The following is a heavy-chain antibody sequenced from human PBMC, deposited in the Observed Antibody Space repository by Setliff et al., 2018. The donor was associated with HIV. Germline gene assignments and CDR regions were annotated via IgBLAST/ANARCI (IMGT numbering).Heavy chain of an antibody. V-gene: IGHV4-34*01. CDR2: INHSGST. J-gene: IGHJ5*02. CDR3: ARGRMATVLIRNWIDP. CDR1: GGSLSGYY. Sequence: PSETLSLTCAVYGGSLSGYYWTWIRQPPGKGLEWIGEINHSGSTNYNPSLKSRVTISIDTSKNQFSLKLSSVTAADTAMYYCARGRMATVLIRNWIDPWGQGSLVTVAS. D-gene: IGHD4-4*01.